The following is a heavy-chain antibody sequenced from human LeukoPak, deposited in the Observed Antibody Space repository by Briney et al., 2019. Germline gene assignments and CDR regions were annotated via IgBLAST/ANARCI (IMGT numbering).Heavy chain of an antibody. Sequence: GGSLRLSCAASGFTSSSYALDWVRQAPGKGLEWVATVSGSGDRMYHAGSVKGRFTISRDNSKNTIYLQMTSLRAEDTALYYCAKAAAAPGFDFWGQGTLVTVSS. D-gene: IGHD6-13*01. J-gene: IGHJ4*02. CDR2: VSGSGDRM. V-gene: IGHV3-23*01. CDR3: AKAAAAPGFDF. CDR1: GFTSSSYA.